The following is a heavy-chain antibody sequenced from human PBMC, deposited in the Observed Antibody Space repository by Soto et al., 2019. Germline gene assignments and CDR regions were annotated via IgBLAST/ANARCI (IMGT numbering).Heavy chain of an antibody. V-gene: IGHV1-8*01. D-gene: IGHD1-26*01. Sequence: ASVKVSCKASGYTFSSYDINWVRQATGQGLEWMGWMNPNTGNTGHAQKFQGRVTMTRDTSIGTAYMELSSLRSEDTAVYYCARQWELSGYYYGMDVWGQGTTVTVSS. CDR1: GYTFSSYD. J-gene: IGHJ6*02. CDR3: ARQWELSGYYYGMDV. CDR2: MNPNTGNT.